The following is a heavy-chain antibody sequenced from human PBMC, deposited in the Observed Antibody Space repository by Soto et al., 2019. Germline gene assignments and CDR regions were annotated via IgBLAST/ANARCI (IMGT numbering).Heavy chain of an antibody. J-gene: IGHJ4*02. D-gene: IGHD5-18*01. CDR3: ARINSGYSYGYGFDY. V-gene: IGHV2-26*01. CDR2: IFSNDEK. CDR1: GFSLSNARMG. Sequence: ESGPTLVNPTETLTLTCTVSGFSLSNARMGVSWVRQPPGKALEWLAHIFSNDEKSYSTSLKSRLTISKDTSKSQVVLTMTNMDPVDTATYYCARINSGYSYGYGFDYWGQGTLVTVSS.